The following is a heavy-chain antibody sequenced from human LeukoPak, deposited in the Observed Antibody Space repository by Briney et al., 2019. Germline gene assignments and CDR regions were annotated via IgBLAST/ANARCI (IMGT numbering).Heavy chain of an antibody. V-gene: IGHV5-51*01. CDR3: ARCSSGYYSRCGY. Sequence: GESLKISCKGSGYSFTSYWIGWARQMPGKGLEWMGIIYPGDSDTRYGPSFQGQLTISADKSISTAYLQWSSLKASDTAMYYCARCSSGYYSRCGYWGQGTLVTVSS. CDR1: GYSFTSYW. CDR2: IYPGDSDT. J-gene: IGHJ4*02. D-gene: IGHD3-22*01.